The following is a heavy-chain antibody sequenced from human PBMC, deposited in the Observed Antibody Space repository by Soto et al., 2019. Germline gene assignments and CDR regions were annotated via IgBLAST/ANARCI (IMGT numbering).Heavy chain of an antibody. V-gene: IGHV1-69*13. Sequence: ASVKVSCKASGGTFSSYAISWVRQAPGQGLERMGGIIPIFGTANYAQKFQGRVTITADESTSTAYMELSSLRSEDTAVYYCARDPTAPYDSSAFDIWGQGTMVTVSS. D-gene: IGHD3-22*01. J-gene: IGHJ3*02. CDR1: GGTFSSYA. CDR3: ARDPTAPYDSSAFDI. CDR2: IIPIFGTA.